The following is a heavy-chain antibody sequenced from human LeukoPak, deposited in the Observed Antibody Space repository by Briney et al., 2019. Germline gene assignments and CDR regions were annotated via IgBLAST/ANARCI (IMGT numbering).Heavy chain of an antibody. Sequence: VASVKVSCKASGGTFSSYAISWVRQAPGQGLEWMGGIIPIFGTANYAQKFQSRVTITADKSTSTAYMELSSLRSEDTAVYYCAREGSGYYPTMWWFDPWGQGTLVTVSS. J-gene: IGHJ5*02. CDR2: IIPIFGTA. D-gene: IGHD3-22*01. CDR1: GGTFSSYA. V-gene: IGHV1-69*06. CDR3: AREGSGYYPTMWWFDP.